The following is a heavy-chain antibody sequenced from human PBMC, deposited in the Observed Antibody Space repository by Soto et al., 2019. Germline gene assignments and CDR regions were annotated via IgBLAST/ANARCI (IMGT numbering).Heavy chain of an antibody. CDR3: AKGRSSDCPGCTQDY. J-gene: IGHJ4*02. CDR1: AFTFSRYA. CDR2: VSGSGDST. V-gene: IGHV3-23*01. Sequence: ASAFTFSRYAMSWVRQAPGKGLEWVSAVSGSGDSTYYADSVKGRFTISRDNSKNTLYLQMNSLRAEDTAVYYCAKGRSSDCPGCTQDYWGQGTLVTVSS. D-gene: IGHD2-21*02.